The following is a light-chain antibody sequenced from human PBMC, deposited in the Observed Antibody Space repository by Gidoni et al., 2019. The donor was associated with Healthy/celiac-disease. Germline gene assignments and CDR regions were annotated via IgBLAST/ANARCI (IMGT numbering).Light chain of an antibody. Sequence: DILMTQSPSSLSASVGDRVTITCRAIQSISSYLNWYQQKPGKAPKLLIYAASSLQSGVPSRFSGSGSGTDFTLTISSLQPEDFATYYCQQSYSTPVTFGQGTKVEIK. CDR3: QQSYSTPVT. CDR2: AAS. J-gene: IGKJ1*01. CDR1: QSISSY. V-gene: IGKV1-39*01.